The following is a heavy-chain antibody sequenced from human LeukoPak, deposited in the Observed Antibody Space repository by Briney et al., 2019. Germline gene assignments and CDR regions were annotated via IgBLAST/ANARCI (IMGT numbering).Heavy chain of an antibody. CDR1: GNTFTSFH. CDR3: ARESPSTFYFDY. D-gene: IGHD1-1*01. J-gene: IGHJ4*02. Sequence: ASVKVSCKASGNTFTSFHIHWVRQAPGQGLEYMGIIKVYGDTTIYAQRFQGRITKTRDTSTSTVYMELSSLNSEDTAVYYCARESPSTFYFDYWGQGTLVTVSS. V-gene: IGHV1-46*01. CDR2: IKVYGDTT.